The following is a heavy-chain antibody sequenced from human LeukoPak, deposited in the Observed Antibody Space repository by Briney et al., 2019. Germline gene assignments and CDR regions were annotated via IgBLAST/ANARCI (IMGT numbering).Heavy chain of an antibody. CDR2: INGEGSSA. V-gene: IGHV3-74*01. CDR1: RFTFSSYW. J-gene: IGHJ3*02. Sequence: PGWALRLSCPASRFTFSSYWMHWVRQAPRKGLLWVSRINGEGSSAFYADSVKGRFTISRDNANNTLYLQMSSLRDDDTAVYYCTRADTGRLHGLDIWGQGTRVTVSS. D-gene: IGHD5-18*01. CDR3: TRADTGRLHGLDI.